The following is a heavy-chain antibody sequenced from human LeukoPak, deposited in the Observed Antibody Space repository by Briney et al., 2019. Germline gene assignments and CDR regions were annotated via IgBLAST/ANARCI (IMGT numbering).Heavy chain of an antibody. D-gene: IGHD2-2*01. CDR3: ARRRRTTTVGWFDP. CDR1: GGSFSGYY. J-gene: IGHJ5*02. CDR2: INHSGST. Sequence: SETPSRTCDVYGGSFSGYYCSWILQPPGKGLEWIGEINHSGSTNYNPSLKSRVTISVDTSKNQFSLKLSSVTAADTAVYYCARRRRTTTVGWFDPWGQGTLVTVSS. V-gene: IGHV4-34*01.